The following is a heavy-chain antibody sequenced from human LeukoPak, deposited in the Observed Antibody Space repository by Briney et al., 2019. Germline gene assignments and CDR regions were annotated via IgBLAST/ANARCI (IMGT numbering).Heavy chain of an antibody. J-gene: IGHJ4*02. V-gene: IGHV5-51*01. CDR2: IYPGDSNA. Sequence: GESLKISCQTSGYSFGNFWIGWVRQMPGKGLEWMGSIYPGDSNARYSPAFQGQVTISVDKSISTAYLQWSNLKASDTAMYFCARALYSSTWYRDDYWGQGTLVSVSS. CDR1: GYSFGNFW. CDR3: ARALYSSTWYRDDY. D-gene: IGHD6-13*01.